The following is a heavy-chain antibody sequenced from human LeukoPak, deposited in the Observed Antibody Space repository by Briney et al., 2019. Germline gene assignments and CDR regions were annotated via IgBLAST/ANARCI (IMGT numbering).Heavy chain of an antibody. V-gene: IGHV4-4*07. CDR1: GYSISSSY. Sequence: SETLSLTCTVSGYSISSSYWSWIRQPAGKGREWIGRFYTSGSATYNPSLKSRVSMSVDTSKNQLSLKLTSVTAADTAVYYCARGGGASPSDYWGQGILVTVSS. CDR3: ARGGGASPSDY. D-gene: IGHD2-2*01. J-gene: IGHJ4*02. CDR2: FYTSGSA.